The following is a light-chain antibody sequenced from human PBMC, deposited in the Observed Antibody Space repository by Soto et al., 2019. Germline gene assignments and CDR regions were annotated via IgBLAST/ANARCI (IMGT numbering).Light chain of an antibody. CDR2: DVS. CDR3: CSYAGSYTLYV. Sequence: QSVLTQPRSVSGSPGQSVTISCTGTSSDVGGYNYASWSQQHPGKAPKLMIYDVSKRPSGVPDRFSGSKSGNTASLTISGLQAEDEADYYCCSYAGSYTLYVFGTGTKVTVL. CDR1: SSDVGGYNY. V-gene: IGLV2-11*01. J-gene: IGLJ1*01.